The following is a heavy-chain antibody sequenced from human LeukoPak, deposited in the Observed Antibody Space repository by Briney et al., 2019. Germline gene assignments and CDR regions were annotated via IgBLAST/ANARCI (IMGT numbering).Heavy chain of an antibody. CDR3: AKDRGKYSSSSGPFDY. V-gene: IGHV3-23*01. CDR1: GFTFSSYA. J-gene: IGHJ4*02. Sequence: GGSLRLSCAASGFTFSSYAMSWVRQAPGKGLEWVSAISGSGGSTYYADSVKGRFTISRDNSKNTLYLQMNSLRAEDTAVYYCAKDRGKYSSSSGPFDYWGQGALVTVYS. CDR2: ISGSGGST. D-gene: IGHD6-13*01.